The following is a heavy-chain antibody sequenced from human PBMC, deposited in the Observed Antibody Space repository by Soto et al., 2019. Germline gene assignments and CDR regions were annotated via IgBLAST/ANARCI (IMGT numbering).Heavy chain of an antibody. D-gene: IGHD4-17*01. Sequence: GGSLRLSCAASGFTVSSNYMSWVRQAPGKGLEWVSVIYSGGSTYYADSVKGRFTISRDNSKNTLYLQMNSLRAEDTAVYYCAREGIATVTDYYYYGMDVWGQGTTVTVYS. CDR3: AREGIATVTDYYYYGMDV. J-gene: IGHJ6*02. CDR1: GFTVSSNY. V-gene: IGHV3-53*01. CDR2: IYSGGST.